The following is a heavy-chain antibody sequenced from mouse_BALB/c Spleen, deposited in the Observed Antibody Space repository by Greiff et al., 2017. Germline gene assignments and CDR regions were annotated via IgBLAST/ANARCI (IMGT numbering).Heavy chain of an antibody. V-gene: IGHV7-3*02. CDR2: IRNKANGYTT. Sequence: EVHLVESGGGLVQPGGSLRLSCATSGFTFTDYYMSWVRQPPGKALEWLGFIRNKANGYTTEYSASVKGRFTISRDNSQSILYLQMNTLRAEDSATYYCARTLRAMDYWGQGTSVTVSA. J-gene: IGHJ4*01. CDR3: ARTLRAMDY. CDR1: GFTFTDYY. D-gene: IGHD1-1*01.